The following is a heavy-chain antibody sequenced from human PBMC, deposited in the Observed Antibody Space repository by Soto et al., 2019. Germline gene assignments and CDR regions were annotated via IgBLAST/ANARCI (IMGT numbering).Heavy chain of an antibody. CDR1: GCTVRSNY. V-gene: IGHV3-66*04. D-gene: IGHD6-19*01. CDR3: ARQAVADLREFES. J-gene: IGHJ5*02. CDR2: IYSGGST. Sequence: GGSLRLSCAASGCTVRSNYMSWVRQAPWKGLEWVSVIYSGGSTYYADSVKGRFTISRDNSKNTLYLQMNSLRAEDTAVYYCARQAVADLREFESRGPGTFVNLAS.